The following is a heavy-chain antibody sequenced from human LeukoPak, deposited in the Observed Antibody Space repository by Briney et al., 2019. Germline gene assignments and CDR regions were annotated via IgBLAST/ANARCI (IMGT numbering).Heavy chain of an antibody. V-gene: IGHV3-53*01. Sequence: GGSLRLSCAASGFTVSSNYMSWVRQAPGKGLEWVSVIYSGGSTYYADSVKGRFTISRDNSKNTLYLQMNSLRAEDTAVYYCAKGSSSWYVGYFDYWGQGTLVTVSS. CDR2: IYSGGST. D-gene: IGHD6-13*01. J-gene: IGHJ4*02. CDR3: AKGSSSWYVGYFDY. CDR1: GFTVSSNY.